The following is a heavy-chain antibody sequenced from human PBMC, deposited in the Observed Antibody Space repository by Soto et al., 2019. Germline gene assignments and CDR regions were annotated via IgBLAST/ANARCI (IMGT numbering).Heavy chain of an antibody. CDR3: ARDRQQWLEPAGGALPF. CDR2: ISYAGNDN. J-gene: IGHJ3*01. D-gene: IGHD6-19*01. Sequence: QVQLVESGGGVVQPGRSLRLSCAASGFTLSSYVMHWVRQAPGKGLEWVARISYAGNDNYYADSVKGRFTISRDNSKKTLYLQMTCLRADDTAVYYCARDRQQWLEPAGGALPFWGQGTMVIVSS. V-gene: IGHV3-30-3*01. CDR1: GFTLSSYV.